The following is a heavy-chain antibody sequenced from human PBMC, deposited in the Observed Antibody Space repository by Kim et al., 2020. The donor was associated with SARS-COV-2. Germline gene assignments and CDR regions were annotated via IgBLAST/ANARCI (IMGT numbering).Heavy chain of an antibody. V-gene: IGHV3-30*18. CDR1: GFTFSTYG. Sequence: GGSLRLSCEVSGFTFSTYGMYWVRQAPGKGLEWVAVISDGGSKTYYADSVKGRFTISRDNSKNTLFLQMNSLRAEDTAVYYCAKAVQREVNSYCYGMDVWGQGTPVTVSS. J-gene: IGHJ6*02. CDR3: AKAVQREVNSYCYGMDV. D-gene: IGHD3-10*01. CDR2: ISDGGSKT.